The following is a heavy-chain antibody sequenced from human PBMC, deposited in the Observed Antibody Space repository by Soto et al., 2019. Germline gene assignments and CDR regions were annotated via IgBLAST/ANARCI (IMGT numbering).Heavy chain of an antibody. D-gene: IGHD2-15*01. CDR2: IYYSGST. CDR1: GGSISSGDYY. Sequence: QVQLQESGPGLVKPSQTLSLTCTVSGGSISSGDYYWSWIRQPPGKGLEWIGYIYYSGSTYYNPSLKSRVTISVGTSKNQFSLKLSSVTAADTAVYYCARYCSGGSCYEGRSSLFDYWGQGTLVTVSS. V-gene: IGHV4-30-4*01. J-gene: IGHJ4*02. CDR3: ARYCSGGSCYEGRSSLFDY.